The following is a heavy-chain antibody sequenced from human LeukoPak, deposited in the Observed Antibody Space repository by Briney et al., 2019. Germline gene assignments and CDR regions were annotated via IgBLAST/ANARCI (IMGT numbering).Heavy chain of an antibody. CDR2: INPSGGST. J-gene: IGHJ5*02. CDR3: ARHTDSMYSSSSKYNWFDP. D-gene: IGHD6-6*01. CDR1: GYTFTSYY. V-gene: IGHV1-46*01. Sequence: ASVKVSCKASGYTFTSYYMHWVRQAPGQGLEWMGIINPSGGSTSYAQKFQGRVTMTRDTSTSTVYMELSSLRSEDTAVYYCARHTDSMYSSSSKYNWFDPWGQGTLVTVSS.